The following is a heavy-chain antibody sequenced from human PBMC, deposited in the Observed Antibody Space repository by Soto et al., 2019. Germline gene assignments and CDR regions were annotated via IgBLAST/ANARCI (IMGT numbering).Heavy chain of an antibody. CDR1: GGSISSYY. CDR2: IYYSGST. CDR3: AREAAAGIAGMDV. J-gene: IGHJ6*02. V-gene: IGHV4-59*01. D-gene: IGHD6-13*01. Sequence: SETLSLTCTVSGGSISSYYWSWIRQPPGKGLEWIGYIYYSGSTNYNPSLKSRVTISVDTSKNQFSLKLSSVTAADTAVYYCAREAAAGIAGMDVWGQGTKVTVSS.